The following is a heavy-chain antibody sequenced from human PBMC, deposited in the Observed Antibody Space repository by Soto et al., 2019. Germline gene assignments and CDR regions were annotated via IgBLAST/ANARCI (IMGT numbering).Heavy chain of an antibody. J-gene: IGHJ6*02. Sequence: ASVKVSCKASGYTFTSYGISWVRQAPGQGLEGMGWISAYNGNTNYAQKLQGRVTMTTDTSTSTAYMELRSLRSDDTAVYYCAREWAYCSGGSCYHYGMDVWGQGTTVTVSS. V-gene: IGHV1-18*01. CDR2: ISAYNGNT. D-gene: IGHD2-15*01. CDR3: AREWAYCSGGSCYHYGMDV. CDR1: GYTFTSYG.